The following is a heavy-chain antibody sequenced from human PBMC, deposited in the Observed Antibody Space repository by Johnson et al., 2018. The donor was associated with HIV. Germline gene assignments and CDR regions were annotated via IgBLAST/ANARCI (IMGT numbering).Heavy chain of an antibody. Sequence: VQLVESGGGVVQPGGSLRLSCAASGFTFSSYAMHWVRQAPGKGLEWVAVISYDGSNKYYADSVKGRFTISRDNSKNTLYLQMNSLRAEDTAVYYCARDEPYNLNAFDIWGQGTMVTVSS. V-gene: IGHV3-30-3*01. CDR1: GFTFSSYA. CDR3: ARDEPYNLNAFDI. J-gene: IGHJ3*02. D-gene: IGHD5-24*01. CDR2: ISYDGSNK.